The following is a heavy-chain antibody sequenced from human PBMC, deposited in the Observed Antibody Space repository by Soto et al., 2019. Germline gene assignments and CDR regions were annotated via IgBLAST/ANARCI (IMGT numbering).Heavy chain of an antibody. Sequence: EVQLLESGGGLVQPGGSLSLSCVGSGFTFINYAMTWVRQTPGKGVEWVSGISGGGDRTFDADSVKGRFTISRDNSKNTVNLRMKSLRADDTAVYYCESKVMGATSRTDWWYIELWGRGTLVTVSS. CDR3: ESKVMGATSRTDWWYIEL. CDR1: GFTFINYA. J-gene: IGHJ2*01. V-gene: IGHV3-23*01. D-gene: IGHD1-26*01. CDR2: ISGGGDRT.